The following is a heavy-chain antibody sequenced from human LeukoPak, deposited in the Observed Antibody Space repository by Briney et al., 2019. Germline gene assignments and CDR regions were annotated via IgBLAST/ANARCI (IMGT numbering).Heavy chain of an antibody. CDR1: GGSFSGYY. CDR3: AGGRTTVTTSDY. CDR2: INHSGST. Sequence: SETLSLTCAVYGGSFSGYYWSWIRQPPGKGVEWIGEINHSGSTNYNPSLKSRVTISVDTSKNQFSLKLSSVTAADTAVYYCAGGRTTVTTSDYWGQGTLVTVSS. D-gene: IGHD4-17*01. J-gene: IGHJ4*02. V-gene: IGHV4-34*01.